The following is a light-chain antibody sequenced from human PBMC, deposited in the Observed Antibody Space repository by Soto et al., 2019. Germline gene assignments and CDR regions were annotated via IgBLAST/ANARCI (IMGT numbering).Light chain of an antibody. CDR2: AAS. V-gene: IGKV1-12*01. CDR3: QQAHCFPFS. J-gene: IGKJ3*01. Sequence: DIQMTQSPSSVSASVGDRVTISCRASQRVSTWLAWYQQNPGKAPKLLIYAASRLQSGVPSRFSASGSGTYFSLTIRSLQPEDFATYYSQQAHCFPFSFRPGTKVDIK. CDR1: QRVSTW.